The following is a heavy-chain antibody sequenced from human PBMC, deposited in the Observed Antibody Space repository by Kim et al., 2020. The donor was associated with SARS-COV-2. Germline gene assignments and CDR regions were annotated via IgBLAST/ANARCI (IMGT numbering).Heavy chain of an antibody. V-gene: IGHV1-18*04. Sequence: ASVKVSCKASGYTFTSYGISWVRQAPGQGLEWMGWISAYNGNTNYAQKLQGRVTMTTDTSTSTAYMELRSLRSDDTAVYYCARDTDWVAATQDDAFDIWGQGTMVTVSS. CDR2: ISAYNGNT. CDR3: ARDTDWVAATQDDAFDI. CDR1: GYTFTSYG. J-gene: IGHJ3*02. D-gene: IGHD2-15*01.